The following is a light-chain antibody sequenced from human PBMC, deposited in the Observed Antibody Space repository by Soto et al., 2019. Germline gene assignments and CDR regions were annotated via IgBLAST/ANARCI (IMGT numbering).Light chain of an antibody. CDR3: QQYVNALT. J-gene: IGKJ4*01. CDR2: DAS. CDR1: HDISNH. Sequence: DIQMTQSPSSLSASAGDRVTITCQASHDISNHLNWYQQKPGKAPKLLINDASKLETGVPSRFSGSGSGTDFTLTISSLQPEDIATYYCQQYVNALTFGGGTKVEIK. V-gene: IGKV1-33*01.